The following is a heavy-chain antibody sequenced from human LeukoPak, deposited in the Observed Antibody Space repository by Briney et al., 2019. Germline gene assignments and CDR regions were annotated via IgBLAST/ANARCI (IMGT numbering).Heavy chain of an antibody. D-gene: IGHD3-22*01. J-gene: IGHJ4*02. CDR3: ARDSSSYYYVGSGRFDY. V-gene: IGHV4-30-4*01. Sequence: SETLSLTCTVSGGSISSGDYYWSWIRQPPGKGLEWIGYIYYSRSTYYNPSLKSRATISVDTSKNQFSLKVSSVTAADTAVYYCARDSSSYYYVGSGRFDYWGQGTLVTVSS. CDR1: GGSISSGDYY. CDR2: IYYSRST.